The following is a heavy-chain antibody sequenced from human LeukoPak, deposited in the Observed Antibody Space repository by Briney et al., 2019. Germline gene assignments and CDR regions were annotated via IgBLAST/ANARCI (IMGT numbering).Heavy chain of an antibody. CDR3: ARHKEYGGNPTFDY. CDR2: MHYSGNT. CDR1: GASISTNTDY. D-gene: IGHD4/OR15-4a*01. Sequence: KASETLSLTCTVSGASISTNTDYWGWIRQPPGRGLEWIGSMHYSGNTYHNASLRSRVTISLDTSENQFSLKVNSVTAAGTAVYYCARHKEYGGNPTFDYWGQGILITVSS. V-gene: IGHV4-39*01. J-gene: IGHJ4*02.